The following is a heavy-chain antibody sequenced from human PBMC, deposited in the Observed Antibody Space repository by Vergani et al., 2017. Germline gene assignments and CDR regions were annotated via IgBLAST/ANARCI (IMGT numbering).Heavy chain of an antibody. CDR1: GFSVSNSG. Sequence: QVQLVESGGGVVQPGGSLRLSCVASGFSVSNSGMHWVRQTPGKGLEWVAFIWYDGSKEYYADSVKGRFTISRDNSKNTLYLQMNNLRAADTAVYYCAKDGQQWLPYYFDYWGQGTLVTVSS. V-gene: IGHV3-30*02. J-gene: IGHJ4*02. D-gene: IGHD6-19*01. CDR2: IWYDGSKE. CDR3: AKDGQQWLPYYFDY.